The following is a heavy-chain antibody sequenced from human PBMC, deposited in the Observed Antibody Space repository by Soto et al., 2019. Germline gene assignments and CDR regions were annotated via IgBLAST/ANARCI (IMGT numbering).Heavy chain of an antibody. CDR2: IYYSGST. CDR3: ARIALGGVVPRPNYYGMDV. CDR1: GGSISSYY. J-gene: IGHJ6*02. V-gene: IGHV4-59*01. D-gene: IGHD3-16*01. Sequence: PSETLSLTCTVSGGSISSYYWSWVRQPPGKGLEWIGYIYYSGSTNYNPSLKSRVTISVDTSKNQFSLKLSSVTAADTAVYYCARIALGGVVPRPNYYGMDVWGQGTTVTVS.